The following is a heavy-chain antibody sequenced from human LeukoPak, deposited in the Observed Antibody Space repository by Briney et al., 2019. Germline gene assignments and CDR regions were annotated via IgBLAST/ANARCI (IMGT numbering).Heavy chain of an antibody. D-gene: IGHD3-16*02. CDR3: VYYDYVWGSYRHDY. J-gene: IGHJ4*02. CDR1: GGSFSGYY. V-gene: IGHV4-34*01. Sequence: SETLSLTCAVYGGSFSGYYWSWVRQPPGKGLEWIGEINHSGSTNYNPSLKSRVTISVDTSKNQFSLKLSSVTAADTAVYYCVYYDYVWGSYRHDYWGQGTLVTVSS. CDR2: INHSGST.